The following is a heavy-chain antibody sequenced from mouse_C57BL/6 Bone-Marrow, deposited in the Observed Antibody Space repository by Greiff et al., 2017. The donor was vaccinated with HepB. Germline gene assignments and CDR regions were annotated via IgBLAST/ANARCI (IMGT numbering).Heavy chain of an antibody. CDR1: GYTFTSYW. CDR3: ARFYEYDGY. Sequence: VQLQQPGAELVRPGTSVKLSCKASGYTFTSYWMHWVKQRPGQGLEWIGVIDPSDSYTNYNQKFKGKATVTVDKSSSTAYMQLSSLTSEDSAVYYCARFYEYDGYWGQGTTLTVSS. CDR2: IDPSDSYT. J-gene: IGHJ2*01. V-gene: IGHV1-59*01. D-gene: IGHD2-4*01.